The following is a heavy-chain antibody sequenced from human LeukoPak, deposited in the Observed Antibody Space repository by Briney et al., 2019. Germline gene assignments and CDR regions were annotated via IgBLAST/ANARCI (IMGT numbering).Heavy chain of an antibody. V-gene: IGHV3-23*01. Sequence: GGSLTLSCAASGFTFSSYAMSWVRQAPGKGLEWVSAISGSGGSTYYADSVKGRFTISRDNPKNTLYLKMNSLRAEDTAVYYCAKDLPSTYYDILTGPEDPDYWGQGTLVTVSS. D-gene: IGHD3-9*01. J-gene: IGHJ4*02. CDR3: AKDLPSTYYDILTGPEDPDY. CDR1: GFTFSSYA. CDR2: ISGSGGST.